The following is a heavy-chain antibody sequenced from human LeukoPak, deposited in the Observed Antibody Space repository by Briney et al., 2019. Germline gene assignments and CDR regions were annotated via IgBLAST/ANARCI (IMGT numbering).Heavy chain of an antibody. J-gene: IGHJ3*02. CDR2: ISGSGDNT. CDR3: ARGLGYGSGSPAHAFDI. D-gene: IGHD3-10*01. Sequence: PGGPLRLSCAASGVTFSSYAMSWVRQAPGKGLEWVSVISGSGDNTYYSDSVKGRFTISRDNSKTTLYLQMNSLRAEDTAVYYCARGLGYGSGSPAHAFDIWGQGTMVTVSS. CDR1: GVTFSSYA. V-gene: IGHV3-23*01.